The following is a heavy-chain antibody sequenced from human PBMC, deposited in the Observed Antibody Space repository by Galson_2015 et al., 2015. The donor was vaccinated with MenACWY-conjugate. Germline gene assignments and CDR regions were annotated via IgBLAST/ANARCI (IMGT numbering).Heavy chain of an antibody. CDR2: ISGSGGST. Sequence: SLRLSCAASGFTFSSYAMSWVRQAPGKGLEWVSAISGSGGSTYYADSVKGRFTISRDNSKNTLYLQMNSLRAEDTAVYYCAKAEYYDSSGYYYGNDAFDIWGQGTMVTVSS. V-gene: IGHV3-23*01. D-gene: IGHD3-22*01. CDR3: AKAEYYDSSGYYYGNDAFDI. CDR1: GFTFSSYA. J-gene: IGHJ3*02.